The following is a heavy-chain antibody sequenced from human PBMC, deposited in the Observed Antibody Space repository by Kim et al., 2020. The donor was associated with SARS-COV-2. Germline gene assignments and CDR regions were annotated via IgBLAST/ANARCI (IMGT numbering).Heavy chain of an antibody. Sequence: QKFQGRVTITADKSTSTAYMELSSLRSEDTAVYYCARDYYDSSGYYYSDYWGQGTLVTVSS. J-gene: IGHJ4*02. D-gene: IGHD3-22*01. V-gene: IGHV1-69*04. CDR3: ARDYYDSSGYYYSDY.